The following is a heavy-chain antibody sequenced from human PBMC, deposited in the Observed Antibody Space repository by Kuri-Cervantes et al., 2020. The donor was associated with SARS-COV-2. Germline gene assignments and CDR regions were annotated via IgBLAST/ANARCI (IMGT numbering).Heavy chain of an antibody. V-gene: IGHV3-7*01. CDR3: ARDRYSGSYVRPWFDY. Sequence: GESLKISCAASGFTFSSYWMSWVRQAPGKGLEWVANIKQDGSEKYYVDSVKGRFTISRDNAKNSLYLQMNSLRAEDTAVYYCARDRYSGSYVRPWFDYWGQGTLVTVSS. CDR1: GFTFSSYW. D-gene: IGHD1-26*01. CDR2: IKQDGSEK. J-gene: IGHJ5*01.